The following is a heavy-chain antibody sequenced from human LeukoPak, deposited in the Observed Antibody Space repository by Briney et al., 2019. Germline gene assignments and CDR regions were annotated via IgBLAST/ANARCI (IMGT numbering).Heavy chain of an antibody. Sequence: GGSLRLSCAASGFTFSSYEMNWVRQAPGKGLEWVSYISSVSSTIYYADSVKGRFTISRDNAKNSLYLQMNSLRAEDTAVYYCARGIGTGRQPFDYWGQGTLVTVSS. CDR2: ISSVSSTI. D-gene: IGHD1-1*01. J-gene: IGHJ4*02. V-gene: IGHV3-48*01. CDR3: ARGIGTGRQPFDY. CDR1: GFTFSSYE.